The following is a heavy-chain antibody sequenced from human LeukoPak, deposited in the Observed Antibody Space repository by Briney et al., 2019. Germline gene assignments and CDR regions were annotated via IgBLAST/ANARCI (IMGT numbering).Heavy chain of an antibody. V-gene: IGHV4-34*01. D-gene: IGHD5-12*01. CDR1: GGSFSGYY. Sequence: SETLSLTCAVYGGSFSGYYWSWIRQPPGKGPEWIGEINHSGSTNYNPSLKSRVTISVDTSKNQFSLKRSSVTAADTAVYYCARHDRSGYDSRGLFDYWGQGTLVTVSS. J-gene: IGHJ4*02. CDR3: ARHDRSGYDSRGLFDY. CDR2: INHSGST.